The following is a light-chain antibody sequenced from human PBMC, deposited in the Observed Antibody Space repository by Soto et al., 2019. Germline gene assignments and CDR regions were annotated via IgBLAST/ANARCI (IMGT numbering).Light chain of an antibody. CDR1: RTISSW. CDR2: DAS. CDR3: QRYGG. Sequence: DLQMTQSPSTLPASVGDRDTITCRASRTISSWLAWYQQKPGKAPDLLIYDASRLAGGVPSRFSGSGSGTDFTLTISRLEPEDFAVYYCQRYGGFGQGTKVDIK. V-gene: IGKV1-5*01. J-gene: IGKJ1*01.